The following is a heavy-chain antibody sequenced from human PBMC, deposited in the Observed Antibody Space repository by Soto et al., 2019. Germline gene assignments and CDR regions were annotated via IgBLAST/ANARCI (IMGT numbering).Heavy chain of an antibody. CDR3: ARDPAYYGDYAGVDY. CDR1: GFSFSDYF. V-gene: IGHV1-46*01. CDR2: INPSGDSR. J-gene: IGHJ4*02. Sequence: ASVKVSCKASGFSFSDYFMHWVRQAPGQGLEWMGIINPSGDSRNYAQKFQGRVTITRDTSTSTVYMDLSSLRYEDTAVYYCARDPAYYGDYAGVDYWGQGTLVTVS. D-gene: IGHD4-17*01.